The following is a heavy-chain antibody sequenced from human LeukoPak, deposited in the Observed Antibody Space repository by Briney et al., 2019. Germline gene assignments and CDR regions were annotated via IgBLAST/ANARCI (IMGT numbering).Heavy chain of an antibody. D-gene: IGHD3-3*01. V-gene: IGHV3-30*02. CDR3: AKDFWSGYYSGYSDS. Sequence: GGSLRLSCAASGIPFTTSDMHWVRQPPGKGLEWVAFIRNGGSNTYYAQSVKGRFTISIDSAKNTLYLPTTSLRAEDTAVYYCAKDFWSGYYSGYSDSWGQGPLVTVS. J-gene: IGHJ4*02. CDR2: IRNGGSNT. CDR1: GIPFTTSD.